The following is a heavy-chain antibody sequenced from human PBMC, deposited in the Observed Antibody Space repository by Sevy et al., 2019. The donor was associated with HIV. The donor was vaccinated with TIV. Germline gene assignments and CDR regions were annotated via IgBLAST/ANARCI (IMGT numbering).Heavy chain of an antibody. CDR3: VIEIESGGANF. CDR2: MTMYSGSE. CDR1: GLILRDRA. V-gene: IGHV3-9*01. J-gene: IGHJ1*01. Sequence: GGSLRLSCTASGLILRDRAMHWVRQTPGKGLEWVSGMTMYSGSEDYADFVKGRFTISRDNAKDSLNLQMDSLTLEDTALYYCVIEIESGGANFWGQGTLVTLSS. D-gene: IGHD2-21*01.